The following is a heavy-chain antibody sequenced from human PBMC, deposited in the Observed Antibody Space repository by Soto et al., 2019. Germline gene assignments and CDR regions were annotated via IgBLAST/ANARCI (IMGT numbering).Heavy chain of an antibody. V-gene: IGHV4-59*01. CDR2: IYYSGST. D-gene: IGHD2-2*01. J-gene: IGHJ6*02. CDR1: GGSMISYY. Sequence: PSETLSLTCTVSGGSMISYYWSWIRQPPGKGLEWIGYIYYSGSTNYNPSLKSRVTISVDTSKNQFSLKLSSVTAADTAVYYCARGWGRYCSSTSCSDYYYYYGMDVWGQGTTVTVSS. CDR3: ARGWGRYCSSTSCSDYYYYYGMDV.